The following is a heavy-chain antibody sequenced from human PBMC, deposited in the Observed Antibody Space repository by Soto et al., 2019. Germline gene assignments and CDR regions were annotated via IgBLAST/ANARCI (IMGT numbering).Heavy chain of an antibody. Sequence: ASVKVSCKASGYTFTSYVMHWVRQAPGQRLEWMGWINAGNGNTKYSQKFQGRVTITRDTSASTAYMELSSLRSEDTAVYYCARIHSSGWYDAFDIWGQGTMVTVS. CDR3: ARIHSSGWYDAFDI. V-gene: IGHV1-3*01. CDR1: GYTFTSYV. J-gene: IGHJ3*02. D-gene: IGHD6-19*01. CDR2: INAGNGNT.